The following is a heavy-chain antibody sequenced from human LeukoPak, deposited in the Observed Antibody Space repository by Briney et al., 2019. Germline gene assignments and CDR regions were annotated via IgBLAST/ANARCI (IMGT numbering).Heavy chain of an antibody. CDR2: INPNSGGT. CDR3: ARESTWGSGAGI. Sequence: ASVKVSCKASGYSFTDYYIHWVRQAPGQGLEWMGRINPNSGGTNYAQKSQGRVTMTRDTSISTAYMDLSRLRSDDTAVYYCARESTWGSGAGIWGQGTLVTVSS. V-gene: IGHV1-2*06. D-gene: IGHD3-10*01. J-gene: IGHJ3*02. CDR1: GYSFTDYY.